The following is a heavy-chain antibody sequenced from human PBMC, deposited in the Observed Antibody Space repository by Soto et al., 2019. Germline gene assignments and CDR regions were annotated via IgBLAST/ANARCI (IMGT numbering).Heavy chain of an antibody. CDR2: IVPIFGTP. J-gene: IGHJ4*02. CDR3: ARDTKISVTGYSYGLDFDY. Sequence: SVKVSCKASGGTFSSYAISWVRQAPGQGLEWMGGIVPIFGTPNYAQKFQGRVTITADESTTTAYMELSSLRSEDTAVYYCARDTKISVTGYSYGLDFDYWGQGTLVTVSS. V-gene: IGHV1-69*13. D-gene: IGHD5-18*01. CDR1: GGTFSSYA.